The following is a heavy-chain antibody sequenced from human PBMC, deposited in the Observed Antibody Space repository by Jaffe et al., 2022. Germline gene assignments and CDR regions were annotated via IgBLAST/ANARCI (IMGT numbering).Heavy chain of an antibody. CDR1: GGSFSGYY. V-gene: IGHV4-34*01. Sequence: QVQLQQWGAGLLKPSETLSLTCAVYGGSFSGYYWSWIRQPPGKGLEWIGEINHSGSTNYNPSLKSRVTISVDTSKNQFSLKLSSVTAADTAVYYCARGPYCSGGSCYWGHYYYYYMDVWGKGTTVTVSS. CDR3: ARGPYCSGGSCYWGHYYYYYMDV. J-gene: IGHJ6*03. D-gene: IGHD2-15*01. CDR2: INHSGST.